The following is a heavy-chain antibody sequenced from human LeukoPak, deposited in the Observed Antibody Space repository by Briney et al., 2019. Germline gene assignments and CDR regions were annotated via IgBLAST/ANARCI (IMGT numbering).Heavy chain of an antibody. V-gene: IGHV1-2*02. Sequence: ASVKVSCKASGYTFTGYYMHWVRQAPGQGLEWMGWINPNSGGTNYALKFQGRVTMTRDTSTSTAYMELSRLRSDDTAVYYCARPAYPYYYDGATYYASWGQGTLVTVSS. CDR3: ARPAYPYYYDGATYYAS. CDR1: GYTFTGYY. CDR2: INPNSGGT. J-gene: IGHJ5*02. D-gene: IGHD3-22*01.